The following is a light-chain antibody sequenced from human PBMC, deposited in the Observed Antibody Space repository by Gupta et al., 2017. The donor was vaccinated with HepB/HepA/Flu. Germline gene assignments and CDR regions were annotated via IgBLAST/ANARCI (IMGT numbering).Light chain of an antibody. V-gene: IGKV3-20*01. CDR2: GAS. Sequence: EIVLTQSPGTLSLPPGQGATLSCRARQSLSGNYLAWYQQKPGQAPRLLIYGASTRATGIPDRFSGSGSGTDFTLTISRLEPEDFAVYYCQQYDDSPGTFGQGTKVEIK. CDR3: QQYDDSPGT. CDR1: QSLSGNY. J-gene: IGKJ1*01.